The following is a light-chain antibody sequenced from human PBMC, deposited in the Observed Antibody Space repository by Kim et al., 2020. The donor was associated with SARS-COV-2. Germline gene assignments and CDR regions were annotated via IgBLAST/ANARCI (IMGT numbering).Light chain of an antibody. CDR3: QAWDSSTVV. CDR2: QDT. J-gene: IGLJ3*02. Sequence: GSTEQTRSCTCSGDKWGDKDTSWYQQRPGQSPVLVIYQDTKRPSGIPERFSGSNSGNTATLTISEAQAMDEADYYCQAWDSSTVVFGGGTQLTVL. V-gene: IGLV3-1*01. CDR1: KWGDKD.